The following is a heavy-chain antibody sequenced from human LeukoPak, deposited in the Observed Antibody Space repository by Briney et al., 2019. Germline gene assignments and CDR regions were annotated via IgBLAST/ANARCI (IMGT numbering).Heavy chain of an antibody. CDR3: EAMVYAHFDC. D-gene: IGHD2-8*01. CDR2: ISSDSTTT. V-gene: IGHV3-48*01. J-gene: IGHJ4*02. CDR1: GFTFNTYG. Sequence: GGSLRLSCAASGFTFNTYGMNWVRQAPGKGLEWISYISSDSTTTYYADSVKGRFIISRDNAKNSLFLHMNSLGAEDTAVYYCEAMVYAHFDCWGQGALVTVSS.